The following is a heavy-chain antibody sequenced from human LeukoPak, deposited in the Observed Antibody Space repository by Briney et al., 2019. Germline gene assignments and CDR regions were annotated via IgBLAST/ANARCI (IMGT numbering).Heavy chain of an antibody. V-gene: IGHV1-2*02. Sequence: ASVTVSCKASGYTFTDYSMHWVRQAPGQGLEWMGWINPNSGGTNYAQKCQGRVTMTRDTSISTAYIELSSLRSDDTAVYYCAIAPLTGSTIFDPWGQGTLVTVSS. J-gene: IGHJ5*02. D-gene: IGHD3-3*01. CDR3: AIAPLTGSTIFDP. CDR2: INPNSGGT. CDR1: GYTFTDYS.